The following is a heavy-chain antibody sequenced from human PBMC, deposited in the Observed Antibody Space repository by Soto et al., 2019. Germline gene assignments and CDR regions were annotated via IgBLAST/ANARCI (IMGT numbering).Heavy chain of an antibody. Sequence: EVQLLESGGGLVQPGGSLRLSCAASGFTFSGYAMIWVRQAPGKGLEWVSGISGSGGSTYYADSVKGRFTISRDNFKNTLYLQMNSLRGEDTAVYYCANDYPEKPIGHCIGGTCADHDNWGQGTLVTVSS. V-gene: IGHV3-23*01. CDR3: ANDYPEKPIGHCIGGTCADHDN. CDR1: GFTFSGYA. J-gene: IGHJ4*02. CDR2: ISGSGGST. D-gene: IGHD2-15*01.